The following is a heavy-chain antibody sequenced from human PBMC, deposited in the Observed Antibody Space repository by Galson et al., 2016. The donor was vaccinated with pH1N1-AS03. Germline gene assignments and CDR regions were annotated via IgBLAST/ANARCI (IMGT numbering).Heavy chain of an antibody. V-gene: IGHV4-61*02. Sequence: TLSLTCTVSGVSISSSSYYWSWIRQPAGKGLEWIGRIYTRGSPNYNPSLKGRVTISLDTSKNQFSLNLSSVTATDTAVYYCARWGLELPLDYWGQGTLVTVSS. CDR1: GVSISSSSYY. CDR2: IYTRGSP. CDR3: ARWGLELPLDY. J-gene: IGHJ4*02. D-gene: IGHD2-21*01.